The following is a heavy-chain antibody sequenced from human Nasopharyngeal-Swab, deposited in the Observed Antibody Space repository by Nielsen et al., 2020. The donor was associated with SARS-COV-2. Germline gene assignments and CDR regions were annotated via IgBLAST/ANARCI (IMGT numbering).Heavy chain of an antibody. V-gene: IGHV3-48*02. D-gene: IGHD6-6*01. CDR3: AREPAARPPAPDYYYYYGMDV. J-gene: IGHJ6*02. CDR1: GFTFSSYS. CDR2: ISSSSSTI. Sequence: GGSLRLSCAASGFTFSSYSMNWVRQAPGKGLEWVSYISSSSSTIYYADSVKGRFTISRDNAKNSLYLQMNSLRDEDTAVYYCAREPAARPPAPDYYYYYGMDVWGQGTTVPVSS.